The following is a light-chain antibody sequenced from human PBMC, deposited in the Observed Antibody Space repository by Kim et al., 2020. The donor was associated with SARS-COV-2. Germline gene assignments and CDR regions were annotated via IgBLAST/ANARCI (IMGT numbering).Light chain of an antibody. J-gene: IGKJ1*01. CDR3: QQYDVWPRP. CDR1: QRVGRQ. V-gene: IGKV3-15*01. Sequence: VTAGESATPTWRVSQRVGRQLAWYQHKPGQDPRLLIHGAATRATGIPDRFGGSGSGTEFTLTISSLQSEDVAVYYCQQYDVWPRPFGQGTKVDIK. CDR2: GAA.